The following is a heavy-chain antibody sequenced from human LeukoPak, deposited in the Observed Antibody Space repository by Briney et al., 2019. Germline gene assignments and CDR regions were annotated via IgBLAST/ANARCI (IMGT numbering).Heavy chain of an antibody. CDR1: GYTFTSYD. J-gene: IGHJ3*02. CDR2: MNPNSGNT. V-gene: IGHV1-8*01. CDR3: ARYSVLRYFDDDAFDI. D-gene: IGHD3-9*01. Sequence: VASVKVSCKASGYTFTSYDINWVRQATGQGLEWMGCMNPNSGNTGYAQKFQGRVTMTRNTSISTAYMELSSLRSEDTAVYYCARYSVLRYFDDDAFDIWGQGTMVTVSS.